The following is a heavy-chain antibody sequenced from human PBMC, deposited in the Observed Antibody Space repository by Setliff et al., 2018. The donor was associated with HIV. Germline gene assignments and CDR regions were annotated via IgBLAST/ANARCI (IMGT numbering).Heavy chain of an antibody. V-gene: IGHV1-2*02. CDR2: MNPNTGVA. D-gene: IGHD4-17*01. J-gene: IGHJ4*02. CDR3: ATFDYGHSLGKIDY. CDR1: GYTFTGYY. Sequence: ASVKVSCKPSGYTFTGYYMHWVRQAPGQGLEWMGWMNPNTGVAGYALKFQGRVTMTRDTSISTAYMELSRLRSDDTAVYYCATFDYGHSLGKIDYWGQGTLVTVSS.